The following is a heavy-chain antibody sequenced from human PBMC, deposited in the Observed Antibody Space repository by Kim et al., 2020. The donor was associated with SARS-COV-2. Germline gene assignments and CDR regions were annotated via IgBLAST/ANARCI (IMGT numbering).Heavy chain of an antibody. D-gene: IGHD6-19*01. V-gene: IGHV4-59*01. CDR3: ARGPSGWYFDY. J-gene: IGHJ4*02. Sequence: SETLSLTCTVSGGSITSNYWSWIRQPPGKGLEWIGYIYYSGSTNYNPSLKSRVTISVDTSKNQFSLKLSSVTAADTAVYYCARGPSGWYFDYWGQGTLVTVSS. CDR1: GGSITSNY. CDR2: IYYSGST.